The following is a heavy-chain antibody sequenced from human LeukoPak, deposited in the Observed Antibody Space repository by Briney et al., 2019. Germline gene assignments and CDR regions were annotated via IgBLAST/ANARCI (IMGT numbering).Heavy chain of an antibody. Sequence: SETLSLTCPVSGGSLNSYYWSWIRQPPGKGLEWIGYIYYSGSTNYNHSLNSRVTISLDTSKNQFSLKLTSVTAVDTAVYYCARVWFGDPSGAFDIWGQGTMVTVSS. CDR1: GGSLNSYY. CDR2: IYYSGST. CDR3: ARVWFGDPSGAFDI. J-gene: IGHJ3*02. D-gene: IGHD3-10*01. V-gene: IGHV4-59*08.